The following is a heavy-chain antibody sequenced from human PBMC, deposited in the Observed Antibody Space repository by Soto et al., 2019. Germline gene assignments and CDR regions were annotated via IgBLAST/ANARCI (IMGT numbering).Heavy chain of an antibody. V-gene: IGHV3-30-3*01. Sequence: QVQLVESGGGVVQPGRSLRLSCAASGFTFSSYAMHWVRQAPGKGLEWVAVISYDGSNKYYADSVKGRFTISRDNCKNTLYLQMNSLRAEDTVVYYCAREFMITFGAVIVILLGGAFDIWGQGTMVTVSS. J-gene: IGHJ3*02. CDR3: AREFMITFGAVIVILLGGAFDI. D-gene: IGHD3-16*02. CDR2: ISYDGSNK. CDR1: GFTFSSYA.